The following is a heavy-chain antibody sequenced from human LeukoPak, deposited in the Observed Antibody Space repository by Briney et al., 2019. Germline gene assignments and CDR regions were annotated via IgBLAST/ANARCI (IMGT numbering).Heavy chain of an antibody. D-gene: IGHD6-19*01. CDR3: ARVGRWLAYYDSHYMDV. CDR2: INSDGSST. J-gene: IGHJ6*03. CDR1: GFTFSSYS. Sequence: GGSLRLSCAASGFTFSSYSMNWVRQAPGKGLVWVSRINSDGSSTNYADSVKGPFTISRDNVTNRLYLQMNSLRDEDKAVYYCARVGRWLAYYDSHYMDVGGRGTTVTVSS. V-gene: IGHV3-74*01.